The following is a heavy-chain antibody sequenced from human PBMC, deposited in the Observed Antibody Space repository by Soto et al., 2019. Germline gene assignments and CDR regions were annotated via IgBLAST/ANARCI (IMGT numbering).Heavy chain of an antibody. CDR3: ARGARRHCSSTSCYAPMVADYYDY. D-gene: IGHD2-2*01. Sequence: SVKVSCKASGGTFSSYAISWVRQAPGQGLEWMGGIIPIFGTANYAQKFQGRVTITADESTSTAYMELSSLRSEDTAVYYCARGARRHCSSTSCYAPMVADYYDYWGQGNLVTVSS. V-gene: IGHV1-69*13. CDR2: IIPIFGTA. CDR1: GGTFSSYA. J-gene: IGHJ4*02.